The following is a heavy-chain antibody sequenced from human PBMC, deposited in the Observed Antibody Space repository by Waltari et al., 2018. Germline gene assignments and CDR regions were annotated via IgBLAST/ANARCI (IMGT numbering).Heavy chain of an antibody. CDR1: GGSFSGSY. Sequence: QVQLQQWGAGLLKPSETLSLTCAVYGGSFSGSYWGWLRPPPGKGLEWIGEINHSGSTNYNPSLKIRVTISVDTSKNQFSLKLSSVTAADTAVYYCARGPKLRFLEWSRIENWFDPWGQGTLVTVSS. V-gene: IGHV4-34*01. CDR3: ARGPKLRFLEWSRIENWFDP. D-gene: IGHD3-3*01. CDR2: INHSGST. J-gene: IGHJ5*02.